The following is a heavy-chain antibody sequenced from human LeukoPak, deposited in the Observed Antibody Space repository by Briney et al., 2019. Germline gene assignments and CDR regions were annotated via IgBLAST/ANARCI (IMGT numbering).Heavy chain of an antibody. CDR1: GYSISSGYY. V-gene: IGHV4-61*01. J-gene: IGHJ5*02. D-gene: IGHD3-10*01. CDR2: IYYSGST. CDR3: ARGGYYGSGNDFRFDP. Sequence: PSETLSLTCTVSGYSISSGYYWSWIRQPPGKGLEWIGYIYYSGSTNYKPSLKSRVTISVDTSKNQFSLRLSSVTAADTAVYYCARGGYYGSGNDFRFDPWGQGTLVTVSS.